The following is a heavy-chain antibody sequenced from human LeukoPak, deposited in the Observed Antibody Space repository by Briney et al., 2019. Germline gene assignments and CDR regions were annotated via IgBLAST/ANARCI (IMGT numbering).Heavy chain of an antibody. CDR2: IYYSGST. V-gene: IGHV4-59*08. CDR1: GGSISSYY. J-gene: IGHJ4*02. Sequence: SETLSLTCTVSGGSISSYYWSWIRQPPGKGLEWIGYIYYSGSTNYNPSLKSRVTISVDTSKNRFSLKLSSVTAADTAVYYCARLGVMATVVTQDVDYWGQGTLVTVSS. D-gene: IGHD4-23*01. CDR3: ARLGVMATVVTQDVDY.